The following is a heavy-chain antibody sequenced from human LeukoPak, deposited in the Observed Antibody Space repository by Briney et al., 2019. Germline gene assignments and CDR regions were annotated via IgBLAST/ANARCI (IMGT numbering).Heavy chain of an antibody. J-gene: IGHJ4*02. V-gene: IGHV3-23*01. CDR1: GFTFSSYA. CDR3: ASYGDAPFDY. CDR2: ISGSGGST. D-gene: IGHD4-17*01. Sequence: GGSLRLSCAASGFTFSSYAMNWVRQAPGKGLEWVSMISGSGGSTYYADSVKGRFTISRDNSKNTLYLQMNSLRAEDTAVYYCASYGDAPFDYWGQGTLVTVSS.